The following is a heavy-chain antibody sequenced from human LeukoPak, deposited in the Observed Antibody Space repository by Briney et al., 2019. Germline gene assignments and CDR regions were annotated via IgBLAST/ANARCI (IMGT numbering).Heavy chain of an antibody. CDR3: VRGYSYGWFDP. Sequence: GGSLRLSCTASGFTFGDYAMSWVRQAPGKGLEWVSTISGSGGSTHYADSVKGRFTISRDNSKNTLYLQMNSLRAEDTAVYYCVRGYSYGWFDPWGQGTLATVSS. CDR2: ISGSGGST. J-gene: IGHJ5*02. V-gene: IGHV3-23*01. D-gene: IGHD5-18*01. CDR1: GFTFGDYA.